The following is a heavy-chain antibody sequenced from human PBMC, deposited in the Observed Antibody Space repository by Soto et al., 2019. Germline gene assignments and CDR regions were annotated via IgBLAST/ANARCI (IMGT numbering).Heavy chain of an antibody. J-gene: IGHJ4*02. D-gene: IGHD4-17*01. Sequence: EVQLVQSGAEVKKPGESLRISCKGSGYSFTSYLISWVRQMPGKGLEWMGRIDPSDSYTNYSPSFQGHVTISADKSISTAYLQWSSLKASDTAMYYCARHPPTDDYGDYPFDYWGQGTLVTVSS. CDR2: IDPSDSYT. V-gene: IGHV5-10-1*01. CDR3: ARHPPTDDYGDYPFDY. CDR1: GYSFTSYL.